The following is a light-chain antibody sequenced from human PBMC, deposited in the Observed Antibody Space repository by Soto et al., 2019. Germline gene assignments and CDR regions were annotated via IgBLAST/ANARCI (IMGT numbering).Light chain of an antibody. CDR3: CAYIGSSSWV. CDR1: SSDVGTFDL. CDR2: EVS. J-gene: IGLJ3*02. Sequence: QSALTQPASVSGSPGQSITLPCTGISSDVGTFDLVSWYQYLPGKAPKLIIYEVSERPSGISNRFSGSKSGGTASLTISGLKSEDEADYFCCAYIGSSSWVFGGGTKLTVL. V-gene: IGLV2-23*02.